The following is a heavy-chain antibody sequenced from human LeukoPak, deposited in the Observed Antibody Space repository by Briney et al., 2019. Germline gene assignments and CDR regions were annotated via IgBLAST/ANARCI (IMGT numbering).Heavy chain of an antibody. V-gene: IGHV1-46*01. J-gene: IGHJ4*02. CDR3: AREPDSSGSARVVSGVNADY. D-gene: IGHD3-22*01. CDR2: INPSGGST. Sequence: ASVKVSCKASGYTFTSYYMHWVRQAPGQGLEWMGIINPSGGSTSYAQKFQGRVTMTRDTSTSTVYMGLSSLRSEDTAVYYCAREPDSSGSARVVSGVNADYWGQGTLVTVSS. CDR1: GYTFTSYY.